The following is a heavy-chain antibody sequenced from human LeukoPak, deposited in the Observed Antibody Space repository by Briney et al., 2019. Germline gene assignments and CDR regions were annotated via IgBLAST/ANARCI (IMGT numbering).Heavy chain of an antibody. Sequence: ASVKVSCKASGYTFTSHYMHWVRQAPGQGLEWMGIINPSGGSTSYAQKFQGRVTMTRDMSTSTVYMELSSLRSEDTAVYYCAREFKDSNDHDYWGQGTLVTAPS. V-gene: IGHV1-46*01. CDR1: GYTFTSHY. D-gene: IGHD4-11*01. CDR2: INPSGGST. J-gene: IGHJ4*02. CDR3: AREFKDSNDHDY.